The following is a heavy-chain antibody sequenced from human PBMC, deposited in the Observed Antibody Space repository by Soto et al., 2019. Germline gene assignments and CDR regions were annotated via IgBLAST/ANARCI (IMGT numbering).Heavy chain of an antibody. CDR3: ARDFGSSTVPYYFDY. V-gene: IGHV1-18*01. J-gene: IGHJ4*02. CDR2: ISAYTGNT. CDR1: GYTFTNYG. Sequence: QVQLVQSGAEVKKPGASVKVSCEASGYTFTNYGISWVRLAPGQGLEWMGWISAYTGNTNYAQKFQGRVTMTTDTSTSTDYMELRRLRSDDTALYYCARDFGSSTVPYYFDYWGLGTLVTVSS. D-gene: IGHD4-17*01.